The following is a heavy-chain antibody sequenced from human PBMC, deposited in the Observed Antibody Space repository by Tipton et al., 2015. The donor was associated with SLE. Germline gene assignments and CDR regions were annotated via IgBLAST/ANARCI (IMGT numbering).Heavy chain of an antibody. CDR2: IYYSGST. J-gene: IGHJ4*02. CDR1: GGSISSYY. Sequence: TLSLTCTVSGGSISSYYWSWIRQPPGKGLEWIGYIYYSGSTNYNPSLKSRVTMSVDTSKNQFSLKLSSVTAADTAVYYCARGTRLDYDFWSGYYTLDYWGRGTLVTVSS. V-gene: IGHV4-59*01. CDR3: ARGTRLDYDFWSGYYTLDY. D-gene: IGHD3-3*01.